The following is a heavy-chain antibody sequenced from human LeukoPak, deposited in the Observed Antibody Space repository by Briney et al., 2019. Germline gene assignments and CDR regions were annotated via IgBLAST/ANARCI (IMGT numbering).Heavy chain of an antibody. V-gene: IGHV3-66*01. Sequence: GGSLRLSCAASGFTVSSNYMSWVRQAPGKGLEWVSVIYSGGSTYCADSVKGRFTISRDNSKNTLYLQMNSLRAEDTAVYYCARDNPYSCFDYWGQGTLVTVSS. CDR2: IYSGGST. D-gene: IGHD4-11*01. J-gene: IGHJ4*02. CDR3: ARDNPYSCFDY. CDR1: GFTVSSNY.